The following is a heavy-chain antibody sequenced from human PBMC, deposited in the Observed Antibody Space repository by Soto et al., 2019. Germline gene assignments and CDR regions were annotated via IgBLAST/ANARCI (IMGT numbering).Heavy chain of an antibody. J-gene: IGHJ6*02. Sequence: ASVTVSCKASGYSVTSYYMHWVRQATGQGLEWMGIINPNSGSTTYAQKFQGRVTMTRDTSTSTVYMGLTSLTSGDTAVYYCARAGIAYCSSTTCYLYYYVMDVWGQGTTVTVSS. CDR3: ARAGIAYCSSTTCYLYYYVMDV. CDR1: GYSVTSYY. D-gene: IGHD2-2*01. CDR2: INPNSGST. V-gene: IGHV1-46*01.